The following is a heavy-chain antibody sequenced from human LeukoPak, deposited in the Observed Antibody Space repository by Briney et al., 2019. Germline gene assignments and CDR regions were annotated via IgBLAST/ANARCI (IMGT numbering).Heavy chain of an antibody. Sequence: GGSLRLSCAASGFTFSSYAMSWVRQAPGKGLGWVSAISGSGGSTYHADSVKGRFTISRDNSKNTLYLQMNSLRAEDTAVYYCAKDSTRKGLNWFDPWGQGTLVTVSS. CDR2: ISGSGGST. J-gene: IGHJ5*02. CDR3: AKDSTRKGLNWFDP. CDR1: GFTFSSYA. V-gene: IGHV3-23*01.